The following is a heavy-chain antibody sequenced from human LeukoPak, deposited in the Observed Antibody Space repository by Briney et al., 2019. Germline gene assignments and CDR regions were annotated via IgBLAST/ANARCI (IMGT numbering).Heavy chain of an antibody. CDR2: IHYSGST. CDR3: VRTRLSDHIVPAAERADGACDM. V-gene: IGHV4-39*07. CDR1: GGSISSSRYY. D-gene: IGHD2-2*01. Sequence: SETLSLTCTLSGGSISSSRYYWGWIRQPPGKGLEWIGSIHYSGSTYYNPSLKSRVTVSVDTSENQFSLKLSSVAAADTAVYFCVRTRLSDHIVPAAERADGACDMWGQGTMVTVSS. J-gene: IGHJ3*02.